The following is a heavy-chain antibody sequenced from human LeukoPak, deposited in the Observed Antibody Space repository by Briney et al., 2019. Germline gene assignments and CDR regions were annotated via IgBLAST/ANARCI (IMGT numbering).Heavy chain of an antibody. V-gene: IGHV3-23*01. CDR1: GFTFSSYA. CDR3: AKDVDYYDSSFDFDY. Sequence: GGSLRLSCAASGFTFSSYAMSWVRQGPGKGLEWVSAICGSGGSTYYADPVKGRFTISRDNSKNTLYLQMNSLRAEDTAVYYCAKDVDYYDSSFDFDYWGQGTLVTVSS. D-gene: IGHD3-22*01. CDR2: ICGSGGST. J-gene: IGHJ4*02.